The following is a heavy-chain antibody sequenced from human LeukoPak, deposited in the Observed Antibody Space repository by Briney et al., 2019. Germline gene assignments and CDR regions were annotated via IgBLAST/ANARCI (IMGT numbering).Heavy chain of an antibody. CDR1: GGSFSGYY. CDR2: INHSGST. CDR3: ARGYGSNYYYYYGMDV. V-gene: IGHV4-34*01. Sequence: SETLSHTCAVYGGSFSGYYWSWIRQPPGKGLEWIGEINHSGSTNYNPSLKSRVTISIDTSKNQFSLKLSSVTAADTAVYYCARGYGSNYYYYYGMDVWGQGTTVTVSS. D-gene: IGHD3-10*01. J-gene: IGHJ6*02.